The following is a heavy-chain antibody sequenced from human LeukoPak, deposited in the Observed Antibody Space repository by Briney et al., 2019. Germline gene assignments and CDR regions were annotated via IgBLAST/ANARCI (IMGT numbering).Heavy chain of an antibody. D-gene: IGHD5-12*01. CDR3: GRVRTGNTGSPEYFED. J-gene: IGHJ1*01. CDR1: GGSISSSNW. V-gene: IGHV4-4*02. Sequence: SETLSLTCAVSGGSISSSNWWSWVRQPPGKGLEWIGEIYHSGSTNSNPSLKSRVTISADTSKNQFSLRLNSVTAADTAVYFCGRVRTGNTGSPEYFEDWGQGTLVTVSS. CDR2: IYHSGST.